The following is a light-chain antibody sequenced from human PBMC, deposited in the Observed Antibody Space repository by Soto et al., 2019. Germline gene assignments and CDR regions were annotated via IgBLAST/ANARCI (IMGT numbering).Light chain of an antibody. J-gene: IGKJ1*01. Sequence: EIVLTQSPGSLSLSPGERATLSCRASQSVDSTFFAWYQKKPGQAPRLLMYGVSKRATGIPDRFSGGGSGTDFTLTISRLEPEVFAVYYCQQYMSSVTFGQGTRVEIK. CDR3: QQYMSSVT. CDR2: GVS. CDR1: QSVDSTF. V-gene: IGKV3-20*01.